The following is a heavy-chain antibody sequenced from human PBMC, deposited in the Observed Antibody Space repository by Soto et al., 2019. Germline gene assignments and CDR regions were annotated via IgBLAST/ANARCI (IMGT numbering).Heavy chain of an antibody. J-gene: IGHJ3*02. CDR3: AKGWQQLTSPFDI. V-gene: IGHV3-23*01. CDR1: GFTFSSYA. Sequence: GGSLRLSCAASGFTFSSYAMSWVRQAPGKGLEWVSAISGSGGSKYNTDPVKGRFIISGNNYKNTLYLQMNSLRAEDAAVYYCAKGWQQLTSPFDIWGQGTMVTVSS. D-gene: IGHD6-13*01. CDR2: ISGSGGSK.